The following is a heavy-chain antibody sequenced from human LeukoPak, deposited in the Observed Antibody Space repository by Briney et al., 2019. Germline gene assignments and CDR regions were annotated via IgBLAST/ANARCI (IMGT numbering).Heavy chain of an antibody. CDR1: GGSISSSSYY. D-gene: IGHD6-19*01. V-gene: IGHV4-39*01. CDR3: ARVLAVAGTYYYYYMDV. CDR2: IYYDGST. Sequence: SETLSLTCTVSGGSISSSSYYWAWIRQPPGKGLEWIGSIYYDGSTYYNPSLKSRVTISADTSKNQFSLKLSSVTAADTAVYYCARVLAVAGTYYYYYMDVWGKGTTVTVSS. J-gene: IGHJ6*03.